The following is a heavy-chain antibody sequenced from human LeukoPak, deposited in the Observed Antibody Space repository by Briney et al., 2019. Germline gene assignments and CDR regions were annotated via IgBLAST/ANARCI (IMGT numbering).Heavy chain of an antibody. D-gene: IGHD4-17*01. V-gene: IGHV4-30-4*08. CDR2: IYYSGST. J-gene: IGHJ4*02. Sequence: SETLSLTCAVYGGSFSGYYWSWIRQPPGKGLEWIGYIYYSGSTYYNPSLKSRVTISVDTSKNQFSLKLSSVTAADTAVYYCASSTETHFAYWGQGTLVTVSS. CDR1: GGSFSGYY. CDR3: ASSTETHFAY.